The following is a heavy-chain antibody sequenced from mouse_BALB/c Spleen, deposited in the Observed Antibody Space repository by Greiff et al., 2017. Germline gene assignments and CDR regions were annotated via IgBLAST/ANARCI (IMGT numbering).Heavy chain of an antibody. J-gene: IGHJ4*01. CDR1: GFSLTSYG. D-gene: IGHD1-1*01. CDR2: IWSGGST. Sequence: VQLQQSGPGLVQPSQSLSITCTVSGFSLTSYGVHWVRQSPGKGLEWLGVIWSGGSTDYNAAFISRLSISKDNSKSQVFFKMNSLQANDTAIYYCARRGGNYYGSSPYAMDYWGQGTSVTVSS. CDR3: ARRGGNYYGSSPYAMDY. V-gene: IGHV2-2*02.